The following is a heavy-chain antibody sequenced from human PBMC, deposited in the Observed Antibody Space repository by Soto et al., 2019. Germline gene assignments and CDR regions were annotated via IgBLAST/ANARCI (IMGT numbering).Heavy chain of an antibody. D-gene: IGHD3-16*01. V-gene: IGHV2-5*02. CDR1: GFSLSTRGVG. CDR3: AHKGGGDRILDY. CDR2: IYWDDDK. J-gene: IGHJ4*02. Sequence: QITLKESGPTLVKPTQTLTLTCTFSGFSLSTRGVGVGWIRQPPGKALEWLAIIYWDDDKRYSPSLKSRLTITNDTAKNLVVLTMTNMDPLDTAPYCCAHKGGGDRILDYWGQGTLVTVSS.